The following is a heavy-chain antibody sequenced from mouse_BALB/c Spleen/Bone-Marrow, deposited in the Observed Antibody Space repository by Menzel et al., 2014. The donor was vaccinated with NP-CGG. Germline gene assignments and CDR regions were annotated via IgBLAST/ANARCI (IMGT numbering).Heavy chain of an antibody. V-gene: IGHV14-3*02. CDR2: IDPANGNT. J-gene: IGHJ4*01. D-gene: IGHD1-1*01. Sequence: EVQLQESGAELVKPGASVKLSCTTSGFNIKDTYMHWVKQRPEQGLEWIGRIDPANGNTKYDPKFQGKATITADTSSNTPYLQLSSLTSEDTAVYYCARSYYAMDYWGQGTSVTVSS. CDR3: ARSYYAMDY. CDR1: GFNIKDTY.